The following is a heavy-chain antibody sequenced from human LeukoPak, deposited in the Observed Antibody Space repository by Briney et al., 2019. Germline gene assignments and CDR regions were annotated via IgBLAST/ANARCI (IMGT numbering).Heavy chain of an antibody. CDR2: ISGSDST. D-gene: IGHD3-9*01. Sequence: GSLRLSCAASGFTFSSYAMSWVRQAPGKGLEWVSAISGSDSTYYADSVKGRFTISRDNSKNTLYLQMNSLRAEDTAIYYCAKGVRFLDWWILDYWGQGSLVTVSS. CDR3: AKGVRFLDWWILDY. J-gene: IGHJ4*02. V-gene: IGHV3-23*01. CDR1: GFTFSSYA.